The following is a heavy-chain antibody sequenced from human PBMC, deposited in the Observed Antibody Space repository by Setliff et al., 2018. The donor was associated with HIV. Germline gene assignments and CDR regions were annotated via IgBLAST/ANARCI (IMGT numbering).Heavy chain of an antibody. D-gene: IGHD6-19*01. V-gene: IGHV5-51*01. CDR3: ARWVYNSAWSLDY. J-gene: IGHJ4*02. CDR1: GYTFTNYW. CDR2: IYPGDSDT. Sequence: GESLKISCKGSGYTFTNYWIAWVRQMPGKGLEWMGIIYPGDSDTRYSPSFQGQVTISADESISTAYLQWSSLKASDTAMYFCARWVYNSAWSLDYWGQGTLVTVSS.